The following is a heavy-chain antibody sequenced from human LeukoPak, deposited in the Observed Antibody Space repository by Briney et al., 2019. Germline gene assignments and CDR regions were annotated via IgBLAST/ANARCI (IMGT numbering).Heavy chain of an antibody. J-gene: IGHJ6*03. CDR1: GFTFDDYA. CDR2: ISWNSGSI. Sequence: GGSLRLSCAASGFTFDDYAMHWVRQAPGKGLEWVSGISWNSGSIGYADSVKGRFTISRDNAKNSLYLQMDSLGAEDTAVYYCAKDRGYSYGRRLYYYYMDVWGKGTTVTVSS. V-gene: IGHV3-9*01. D-gene: IGHD5-18*01. CDR3: AKDRGYSYGRRLYYYYMDV.